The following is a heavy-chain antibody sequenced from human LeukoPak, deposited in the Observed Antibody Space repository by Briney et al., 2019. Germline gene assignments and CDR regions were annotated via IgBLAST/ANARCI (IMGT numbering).Heavy chain of an antibody. CDR3: AKAGQLQLAPFDY. CDR1: GFTFTDCG. J-gene: IGHJ4*02. CDR2: IRYDGSRK. D-gene: IGHD6-13*01. V-gene: IGHV3-30*02. Sequence: PGGSLRLSCAASGFTFTDCGMHWVRQAPGKGLEWVAFIRYDGSRKHYADSVKGRFTISRDNSKNTLYLQMDSLRAEDTAVYYCAKAGQLQLAPFDYWGQGTLVTVSS.